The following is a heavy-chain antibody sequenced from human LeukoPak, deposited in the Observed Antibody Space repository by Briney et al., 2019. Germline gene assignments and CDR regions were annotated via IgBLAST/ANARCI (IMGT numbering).Heavy chain of an antibody. J-gene: IGHJ4*02. CDR2: IRGSGGST. V-gene: IGHV3-23*01. D-gene: IGHD3-3*01. Sequence: GGSLRLSCAASGFTFSTYGMSWVRRAPGKGLEWVSAIRGSGGSTYYADSVKGRFTISRDNSKNTLYLRMNSLRAEDTAVYYCARDRGAYYDFWSGYYTGREDDYWGQGTLVTVSS. CDR3: ARDRGAYYDFWSGYYTGREDDY. CDR1: GFTFSTYG.